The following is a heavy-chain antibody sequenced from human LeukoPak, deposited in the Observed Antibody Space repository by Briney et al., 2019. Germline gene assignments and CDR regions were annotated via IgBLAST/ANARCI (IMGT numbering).Heavy chain of an antibody. V-gene: IGHV4-59*01. CDR3: ARVKTGYSYGKAYSYFDY. CDR2: IYYSGST. Sequence: SETLSLTCTVSGGSISSYYWSWIRQPPGKGLEWIGYIYYSGSTNYNPSLKSRVTISADTSKNQFSLRLYSVTAADTAVYYCARVKTGYSYGKAYSYFDYWGQGTLVTVSS. J-gene: IGHJ4*02. CDR1: GGSISSYY. D-gene: IGHD5-18*01.